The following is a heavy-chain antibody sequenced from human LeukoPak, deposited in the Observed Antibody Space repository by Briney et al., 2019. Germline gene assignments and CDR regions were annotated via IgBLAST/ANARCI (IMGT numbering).Heavy chain of an antibody. CDR3: ARVIIGGTTSGMDV. CDR2: INHSGST. Sequence: SETLSLTCAVYGGSFSGYYWSWIRQPPGKGLEWIGEINHSGSTNYNPSLKSRVTISVDTSKNQFSLKLSSVTAADTAVYYCARVIIGGTTSGMDVWGQGATVTVSS. D-gene: IGHD1-1*01. V-gene: IGHV4-34*01. CDR1: GGSFSGYY. J-gene: IGHJ6*02.